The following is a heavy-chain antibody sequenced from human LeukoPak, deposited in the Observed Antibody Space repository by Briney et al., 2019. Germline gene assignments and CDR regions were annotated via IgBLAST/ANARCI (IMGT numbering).Heavy chain of an antibody. D-gene: IGHD2-2*01. CDR2: IIPIFGTA. J-gene: IGHJ6*02. Sequence: ASVKVSCKASGGTFSSYAISWVRQAPGQGLEWMGGIIPIFGTANYAQKFQGRVTITADESTSTAYMELSSLRSEDTAVYYCASREYCSSTSCDYYYYGMDVWGQGTTVTVSS. CDR1: GGTFSSYA. V-gene: IGHV1-69*13. CDR3: ASREYCSSTSCDYYYYGMDV.